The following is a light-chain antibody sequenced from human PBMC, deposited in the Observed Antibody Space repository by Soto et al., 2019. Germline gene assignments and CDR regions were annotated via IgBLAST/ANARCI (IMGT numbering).Light chain of an antibody. CDR3: QQYGSSPRT. V-gene: IGKV3-20*01. J-gene: IGKJ1*01. Sequence: EIVLAQSPGTLSLSPGERATLSCRASQSVSSSYLAWYQQTPGQAPRLLIYGASSRATGIPDRFSGSGSGTDLTLTISRLEPEDFAVYYCQQYGSSPRTFGQGTKVDIK. CDR1: QSVSSSY. CDR2: GAS.